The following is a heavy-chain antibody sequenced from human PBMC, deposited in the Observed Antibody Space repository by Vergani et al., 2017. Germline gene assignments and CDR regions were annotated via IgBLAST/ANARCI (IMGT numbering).Heavy chain of an antibody. CDR3: AKDGGGYCSSTSCSYYYYYYMDV. CDR2: ISGSGGST. Sequence: EVQVVESGGGLVQPGGSLRLSCAASGFTFSSYAMSWVRQAPGKGLEWVSAISGSGGSTYYADSVKGRFTISRDTSKNTLYLQMNSLRAEDTAVYYCAKDGGGYCSSTSCSYYYYYYMDVWGKGTTVTVSS. CDR1: GFTFSSYA. V-gene: IGHV3-23*04. D-gene: IGHD2-2*01. J-gene: IGHJ6*03.